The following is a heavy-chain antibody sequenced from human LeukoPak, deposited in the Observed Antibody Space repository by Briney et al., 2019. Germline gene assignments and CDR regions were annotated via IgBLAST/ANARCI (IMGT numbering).Heavy chain of an antibody. D-gene: IGHD1-7*01. CDR2: ISDTGTS. V-gene: IGHV4-59*01. Sequence: SETLSLTCIVSGGSISGYYWSWIRQPPGRGLEWIGYISDTGTSIYNPSLKNRLSMLVDTSKNHFYLNLTSVTAADTAIYYCARTRTYLDYWGQGALVTVSP. CDR1: GGSISGYY. CDR3: ARTRTYLDY. J-gene: IGHJ4*02.